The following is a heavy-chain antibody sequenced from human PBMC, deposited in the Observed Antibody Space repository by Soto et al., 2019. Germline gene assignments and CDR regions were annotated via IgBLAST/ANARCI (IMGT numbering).Heavy chain of an antibody. V-gene: IGHV4-39*01. CDR3: ARLAGYCSGTSCYGYYGMDV. J-gene: IGHJ6*02. D-gene: IGHD2-2*01. CDR1: WGSIRRGPFS. Sequence: SETPSPPRSVPWGSIRRGPFSLGRVPPPPRKGVGWIGTFHYSGRTYYSPSLESRVTISVDTSKNQFSLKVSSVTAADTAVFYCARLAGYCSGTSCYGYYGMDVWGQGTTVTVSS. CDR2: FHYSGRT.